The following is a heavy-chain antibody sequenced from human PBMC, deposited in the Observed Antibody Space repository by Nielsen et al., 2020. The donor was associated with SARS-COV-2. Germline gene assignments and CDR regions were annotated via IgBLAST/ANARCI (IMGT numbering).Heavy chain of an antibody. V-gene: IGHV1-46*01. D-gene: IGHD3-16*02. Sequence: ASVKVSCKASGYTFTSYSMHWVRQAPGQGLEWMGTINRSGGSTTYAQKFQGRVTMTRDPSTSTVYMELSSLRSEDTAVYYCARVSITFGGVIPPDYWGQGTLVTVSS. CDR2: INRSGGST. CDR3: ARVSITFGGVIPPDY. CDR1: GYTFTSYS. J-gene: IGHJ4*02.